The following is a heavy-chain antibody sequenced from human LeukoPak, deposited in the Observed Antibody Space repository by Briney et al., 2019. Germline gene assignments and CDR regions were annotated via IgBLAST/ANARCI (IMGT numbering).Heavy chain of an antibody. V-gene: IGHV4-31*03. J-gene: IGHJ3*02. CDR1: GGSISSGGYY. D-gene: IGHD6-19*01. CDR3: ARLVAGNMVAFDI. CDR2: IYYSGST. Sequence: PSETLSLTCTVSGGSISSGGYYWSWIRQHPGKGLEWIGYIYYSGSTYYNPSLKSRVTISVDTSKSQFSLKLSSVTAADTAVYYCARLVAGNMVAFDIWGQGIMVTVSS.